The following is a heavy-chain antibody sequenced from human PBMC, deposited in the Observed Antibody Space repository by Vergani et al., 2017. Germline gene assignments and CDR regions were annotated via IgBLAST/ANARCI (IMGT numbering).Heavy chain of an antibody. J-gene: IGHJ6*02. V-gene: IGHV1-2*02. D-gene: IGHD5-18*01. CDR3: ARRGYSYGYEDYGMYV. CDR2: INPNSGRT. CDR1: GYTFTGYY. Sequence: QVQLVQSGAEVKKPGASVKVSCKASGYTFTGYYMHWVRQAPGQGLEWMGWINPNSGRTNYAQKFQGRVTMTRDMSISTAYMKLSRLSSEVTAVYYCARRGYSYGYEDYGMYVWGQETTVTVSS.